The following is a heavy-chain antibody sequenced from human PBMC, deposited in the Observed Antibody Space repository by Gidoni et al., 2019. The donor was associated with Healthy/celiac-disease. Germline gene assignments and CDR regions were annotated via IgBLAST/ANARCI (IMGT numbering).Heavy chain of an antibody. CDR1: GFTFSSYW. CDR3: ARDLNFWSGYLYGMDV. Sequence: EVQLVESGGGLVQPGGSLRLSCAASGFTFSSYWMRWVRQAPGKGLEWVANIKQDGSEKYYVDSVKGRFTISRDNAKNSLYLQMNSLRAEDTAVYYCARDLNFWSGYLYGMDVWGQGTTVTVSS. CDR2: IKQDGSEK. V-gene: IGHV3-7*01. J-gene: IGHJ6*02. D-gene: IGHD3-3*01.